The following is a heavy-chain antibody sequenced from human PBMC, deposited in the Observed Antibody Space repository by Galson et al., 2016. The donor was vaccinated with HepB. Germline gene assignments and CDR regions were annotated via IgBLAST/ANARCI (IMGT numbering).Heavy chain of an antibody. J-gene: IGHJ4*02. CDR2: ISTYSGDT. CDR3: ARDVQYRFDS. V-gene: IGHV1-18*01. Sequence: SVKVSCKAFGYTFTTSGISWVRQAPGQGLEWMGWISTYSGDTKYAQNFQGGLTLTTDSSTTTAYMELRSLRFGDTAMYYCARDVQYRFDSWGQGTLVTVSS. D-gene: IGHD2/OR15-2a*01. CDR1: GYTFTTSG.